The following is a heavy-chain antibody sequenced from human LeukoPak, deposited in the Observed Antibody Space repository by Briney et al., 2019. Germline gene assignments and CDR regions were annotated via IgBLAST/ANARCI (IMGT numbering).Heavy chain of an antibody. CDR3: TRYLGLRRMI. J-gene: IGHJ2*01. CDR1: GLSLSSNN. CDR2: ISAGSGTV. V-gene: IGHV3-48*04. D-gene: IGHD6-25*01. Sequence: PGGSLRLSCAASGLSLSSNNMHWVRQTPGGGLEWLSYISAGSGTVFSADSVKGRFTISRDNARESLSLQMNSLRVEDTAVYYCTRYLGLRRMIWGRGTLVIVSS.